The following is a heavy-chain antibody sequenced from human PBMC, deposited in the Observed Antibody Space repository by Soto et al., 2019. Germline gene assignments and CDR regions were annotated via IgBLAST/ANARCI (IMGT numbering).Heavy chain of an antibody. D-gene: IGHD6-13*01. CDR3: ARDRTSLRSAAGRDAFDS. CDR1: GYTFTSYG. J-gene: IGHJ3*02. Sequence: ASVKVSCKASGYTFTSYGISWVRQAPGQGLEWMGWISAYNGNTNYAQKLQGRVTMTTDTSTSTAYMELRSLRSDDTAVYYCARDRTSLRSAAGRDAFDSWGQGTMVTVSS. CDR2: ISAYNGNT. V-gene: IGHV1-18*01.